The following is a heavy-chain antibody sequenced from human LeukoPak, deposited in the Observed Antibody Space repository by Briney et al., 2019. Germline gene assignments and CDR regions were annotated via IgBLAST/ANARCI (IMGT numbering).Heavy chain of an antibody. CDR1: GFTFSNAW. CDR2: ISSSSSTI. V-gene: IGHV3-48*01. J-gene: IGHJ6*03. D-gene: IGHD3-3*01. Sequence: PGGSLRLSCAASGFTFSNAWMSWVRQAPGKGLEWVSYISSSSSTIYYADPVKGRFTISRDNAKNSLYLQMNSLRAEDTAVYYCAREYYDFWSGPLYYYYYYMDVWGKGTTVTVSS. CDR3: AREYYDFWSGPLYYYYYYMDV.